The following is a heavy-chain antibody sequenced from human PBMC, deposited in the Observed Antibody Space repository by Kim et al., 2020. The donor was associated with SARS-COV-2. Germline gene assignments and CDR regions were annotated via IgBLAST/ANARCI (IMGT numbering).Heavy chain of an antibody. V-gene: IGHV4-4*07. D-gene: IGHD1-26*01. CDR3: AREIRETGPLIVGATNRYFDY. J-gene: IGHJ4*02. CDR1: GGSISSYY. Sequence: SETLSLTCTVSGGSISSYYWSWIRQPAGKGLEWIGRIYTSGSTNYNPSLKSRVTMSVDTSKNQFSLKLSSVTAADTAVYYCAREIRETGPLIVGATNRYFDYWGQGTLVTVSS. CDR2: IYTSGST.